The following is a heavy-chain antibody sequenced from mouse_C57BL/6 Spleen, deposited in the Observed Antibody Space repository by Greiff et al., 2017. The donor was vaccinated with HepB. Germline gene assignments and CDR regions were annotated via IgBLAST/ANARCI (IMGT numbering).Heavy chain of an antibody. CDR3: ARHLSYGSSYRYFDV. V-gene: IGHV5-6*01. J-gene: IGHJ1*03. D-gene: IGHD1-1*01. CDR1: GFTFSSYG. Sequence: EVMLVESGGDLVKPGGSLKLSCAASGFTFSSYGMSWVRQTPDKRLEWVATISSGGSYTYYPDSVKGRFTISRDNAKNTLYLQMSSLKSEDTAMYYWARHLSYGSSYRYFDVWGTGTTVTVSS. CDR2: ISSGGSYT.